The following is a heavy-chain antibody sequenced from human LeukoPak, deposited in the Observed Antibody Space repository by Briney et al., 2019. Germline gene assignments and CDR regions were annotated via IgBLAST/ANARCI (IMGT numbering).Heavy chain of an antibody. CDR3: ARAPLTGIPTRGYFDY. CDR2: IAPSGGGT. V-gene: IGHV3-23*01. J-gene: IGHJ4*02. CDR1: GFTFSSYG. D-gene: IGHD1-1*01. Sequence: GGSLRLSCAASGFTFSSYGMSWVRQAPGKGLEWVAGIAPSGGGTEYADSVKGRFTISRDDSQKTLYLQMNSLTADDTAVYFCARAPLTGIPTRGYFDYWGQGTLVTVSS.